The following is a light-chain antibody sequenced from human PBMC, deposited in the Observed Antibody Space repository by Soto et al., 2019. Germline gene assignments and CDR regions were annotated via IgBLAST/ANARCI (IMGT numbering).Light chain of an antibody. CDR3: MSYAGGNSVT. V-gene: IGLV2-8*01. Sequence: QSALTQPPSASGSLGLSVTLSCSGTDNDVGRYDYVSWYQQHPCKAPNLLIYDVTKRPSGVPDRFSASKSGNSASLTVSGLQDEDEADYYCMSYAGGNSVTFGGGTQLTVL. J-gene: IGLJ2*01. CDR2: DVT. CDR1: DNDVGRYDY.